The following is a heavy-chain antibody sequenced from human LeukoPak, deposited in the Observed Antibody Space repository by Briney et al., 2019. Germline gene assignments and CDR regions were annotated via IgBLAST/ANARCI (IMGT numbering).Heavy chain of an antibody. J-gene: IGHJ4*01. CDR3: ARDGTAAGLYFDL. CDR2: IKYDGGEK. D-gene: IGHD6-13*01. Sequence: GGSLRLSCAVSGFTFSSYWMKWVRQPPGTGLEWVASIKYDGGEKSYVDSVKGRFTISRDNAKNSLYLQMSSLRAEDTAVYYCARDGTAAGLYFDLWGQGTLVTVSS. V-gene: IGHV3-7*01. CDR1: GFTFSSYW.